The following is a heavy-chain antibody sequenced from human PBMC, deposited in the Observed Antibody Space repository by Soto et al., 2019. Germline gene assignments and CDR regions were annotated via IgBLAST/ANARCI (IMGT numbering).Heavy chain of an antibody. D-gene: IGHD6-19*01. J-gene: IGHJ4*02. V-gene: IGHV4-4*07. CDR3: ARGPYSSGWYVVDY. CDR1: GASISAYA. CDR2: LYSSGNT. Sequence: KPSETLSLTCTVSGASISAYAWSWIRQPAGKGPEWIGRLYSSGNTNYNPSFKSRLTMSADTSKNQFSLKLSSVTAADTAVYYCARGPYSSGWYVVDYWGQGTLVTVSS.